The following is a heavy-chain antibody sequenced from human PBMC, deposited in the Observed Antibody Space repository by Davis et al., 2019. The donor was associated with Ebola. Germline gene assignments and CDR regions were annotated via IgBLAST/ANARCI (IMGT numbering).Heavy chain of an antibody. CDR3: ARDTPRSSTSGTYGVDV. J-gene: IGHJ6*02. CDR1: GFTFDDYA. CDR2: ISWNSGSI. V-gene: IGHV3-9*01. D-gene: IGHD2-2*01. Sequence: SLKTSCAASGFTFDDYAMHWVRQAPGKGPEWVSGISWNSGSIGYAGSVKGRFTISRDNAKNSLYLQMNSLRAEDTGVYYCARDTPRSSTSGTYGVDVWGQGTTVTVSS.